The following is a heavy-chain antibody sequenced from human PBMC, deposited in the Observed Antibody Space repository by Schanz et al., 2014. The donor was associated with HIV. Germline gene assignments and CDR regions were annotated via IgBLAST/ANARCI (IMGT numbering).Heavy chain of an antibody. CDR1: GGRERRTT. Sequence: QVQLVQSGEEEQKPGSKEKGEGKASGGRERRTTISWVRQAPGQGLEWMGGILPTFATANYAQKFQGRVTITADESTSTAYMEVSRLSPDDTAVYYCARDLGASSLPQYWGQGTLVTVSS. CDR2: ILPTFATA. CDR3: ARDLGASSLPQY. D-gene: IGHD3-16*01. J-gene: IGHJ4*02. V-gene: IGHV1-69*01.